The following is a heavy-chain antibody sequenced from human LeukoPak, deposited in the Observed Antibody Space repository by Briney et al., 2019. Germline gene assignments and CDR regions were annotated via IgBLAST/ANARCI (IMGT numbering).Heavy chain of an antibody. D-gene: IGHD4-17*01. CDR2: FRSKANRYAT. J-gene: IGHJ4*02. CDR3: TRQDYGGYGDFDY. Sequence: GGSLMLSFAASGFTFSGSAVHGVPQASGRGLEWVGRFRSKANRYATAYAASVKGGFTISRDDSKHTAYLQMDSLKTEDTAVYYCTRQDYGGYGDFDYWGRRTLVSVSS. V-gene: IGHV3-73*01. CDR1: GFTFSGSA.